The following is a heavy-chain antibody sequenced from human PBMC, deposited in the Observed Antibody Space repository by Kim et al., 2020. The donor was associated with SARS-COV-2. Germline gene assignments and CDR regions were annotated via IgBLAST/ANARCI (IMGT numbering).Heavy chain of an antibody. CDR2: ISYDGSNK. J-gene: IGHJ6*02. Sequence: GGSLRLSCAASGFTFSSYAMHWVRQAPGKGLEWVAVISYDGSNKYYADSVKGRFTISRDNSKNTLYLQMNSLRAEDTAVYYCARKRGYSYGRGYYYGMDVWGQGTTVTVSS. CDR1: GFTFSSYA. V-gene: IGHV3-30*04. CDR3: ARKRGYSYGRGYYYGMDV. D-gene: IGHD5-18*01.